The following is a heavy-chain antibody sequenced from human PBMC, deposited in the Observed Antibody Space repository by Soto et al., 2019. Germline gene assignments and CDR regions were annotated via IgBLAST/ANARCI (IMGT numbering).Heavy chain of an antibody. D-gene: IGHD2-2*01. V-gene: IGHV4-30-4*01. J-gene: IGHJ5*02. Sequence: QVQLQESGPGLVKPSQTLSLTCTVSGGSISNVGYFWSWIRQPPGKGLEWIGFIYHTGTTYYNSSLRSRVSISLDTSKSQFSLKLNSVTAADTAVYYCARVMAAMQNWLDPWGQGTLVTVSP. CDR2: IYHTGTT. CDR1: GGSISNVGYF. CDR3: ARVMAAMQNWLDP.